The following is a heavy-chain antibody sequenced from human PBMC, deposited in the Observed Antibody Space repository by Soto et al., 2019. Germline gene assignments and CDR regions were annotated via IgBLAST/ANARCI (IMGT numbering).Heavy chain of an antibody. J-gene: IGHJ4*02. CDR2: ISSSSSYI. CDR1: GFTVDSYS. V-gene: IGHV3-21*01. Sequence: GGSLRLSCAAAGFTVDSYSINWVRQAPGKGLEWVSSISSSSSYIYYADSVKGRFTISRDNAKNSLYLQMNSLRAEDTAVYYCAREPWGCSSTSCYILNWGQGTLVTVSS. CDR3: AREPWGCSSTSCYILN. D-gene: IGHD2-2*02.